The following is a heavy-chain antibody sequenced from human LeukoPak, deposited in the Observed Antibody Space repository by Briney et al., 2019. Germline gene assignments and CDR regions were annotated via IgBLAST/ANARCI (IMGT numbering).Heavy chain of an antibody. V-gene: IGHV3-23*01. CDR2: ISGSGGST. Sequence: PGGSLRLSCAASGFTFSSYAMSWVRQAPGKGLEWVSAISGSGGSTYYADSVKGRFTISRDNSKNTLYLQMNSLRAEDTAVYYCAKDRYYYDSSGSQFDYWGQGTLVTVSS. J-gene: IGHJ4*02. D-gene: IGHD3-22*01. CDR1: GFTFSSYA. CDR3: AKDRYYYDSSGSQFDY.